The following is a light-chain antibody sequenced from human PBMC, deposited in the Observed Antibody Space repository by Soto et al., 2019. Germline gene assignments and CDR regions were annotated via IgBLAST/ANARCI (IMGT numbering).Light chain of an antibody. J-gene: IGKJ5*01. CDR1: QSVSSSY. CDR3: QHYNNWPIT. Sequence: EIVLTQSPGTLSLSPGERATLSCRASQSVSSSYLAWYQQKPGQAPRLLIYGASSRAAGIPARFSGSGSGTEFTLPISSLQSEDFAVYYCQHYNNWPITFGQGTRLE. CDR2: GAS. V-gene: IGKV3-15*01.